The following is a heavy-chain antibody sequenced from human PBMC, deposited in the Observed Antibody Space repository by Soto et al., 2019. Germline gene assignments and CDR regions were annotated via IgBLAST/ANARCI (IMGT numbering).Heavy chain of an antibody. J-gene: IGHJ4*02. CDR1: VFTFSNYG. CDR3: AKAPSYYYDSSGYY. CDR2: ISDDGDKR. D-gene: IGHD3-22*01. Sequence: PGGSLRLSGVGSVFTFSNYGMHWVRQRPGKGLEWVALISDDGDKRYYADSVRGRLTISRDNSKNTLYLQMNSLRAEDTAVYYCAKAPSYYYDSSGYYWGQGTLVTVSS. V-gene: IGHV3-30*18.